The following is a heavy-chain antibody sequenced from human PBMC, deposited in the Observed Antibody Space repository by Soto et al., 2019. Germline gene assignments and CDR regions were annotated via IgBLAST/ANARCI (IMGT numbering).Heavy chain of an antibody. Sequence: PSETLSLTCTVSGGSISSYYWSWIRQPPGKGLEWIGYIYYSGSTNYNPSLKSRVTISVDTSKNQSSLKLSSVTAADTAVYYCARGMITFGGAWFDPWGQGTLVTVSS. V-gene: IGHV4-59*01. CDR2: IYYSGST. CDR1: GGSISSYY. D-gene: IGHD3-16*01. J-gene: IGHJ5*02. CDR3: ARGMITFGGAWFDP.